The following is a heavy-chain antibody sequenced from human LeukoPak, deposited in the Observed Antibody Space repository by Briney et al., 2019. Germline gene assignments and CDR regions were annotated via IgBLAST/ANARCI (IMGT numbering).Heavy chain of an antibody. CDR2: IIPIFGTA. Sequence: SVKVSCKASGGTFSSYAISWVRQAPGQGLEWMGGIIPIFGTANYAQKFQGRVTITADESTSTAYMELSSLRSEDTAVYYCARSRDGYNKDALDIWGQGTMVTVSS. CDR1: GGTFSSYA. D-gene: IGHD5-24*01. CDR3: ARSRDGYNKDALDI. J-gene: IGHJ3*02. V-gene: IGHV1-69*13.